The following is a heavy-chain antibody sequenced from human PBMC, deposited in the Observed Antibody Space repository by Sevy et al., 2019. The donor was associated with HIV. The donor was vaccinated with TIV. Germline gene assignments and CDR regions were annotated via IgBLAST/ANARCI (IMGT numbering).Heavy chain of an antibody. V-gene: IGHV1-2*06. J-gene: IGHJ4*02. D-gene: IGHD3-10*01. CDR3: ARAIIIMAHIGSFPFDY. CDR2: ITPNSGGT. Sequence: ASVKVSYKASGYTFTGYYMHWVRQAPGQRLEWMGRITPNSGGTNYAQKFQGRVTMTRDTSISTAYMELSRLRSDDTAVYYCARAIIIMAHIGSFPFDYWGQGTLVTVSS. CDR1: GYTFTGYY.